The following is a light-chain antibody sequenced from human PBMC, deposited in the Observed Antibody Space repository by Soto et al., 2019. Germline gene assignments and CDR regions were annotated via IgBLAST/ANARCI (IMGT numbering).Light chain of an antibody. J-gene: IGLJ2*01. Sequence: QSALTQPPSASGSPGQSVTISCTGTSSDVGGYNYVSLYQQHPGKAPKLLIYEVSKRPSGVPDRFSGSKSGNTASLTVSGLQAEAEADYYCSSYAGSNNVVFGGGTKLTVL. CDR3: SSYAGSNNVV. CDR2: EVS. V-gene: IGLV2-8*01. CDR1: SSDVGGYNY.